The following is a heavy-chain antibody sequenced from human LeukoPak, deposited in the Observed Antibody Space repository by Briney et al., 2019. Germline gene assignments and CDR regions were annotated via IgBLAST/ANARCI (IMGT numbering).Heavy chain of an antibody. Sequence: GGSLRLSCVASGFTFSSRDWMTWVRQAPGKGLEWVSFIYSGGNTHYSDSVKGRFTISRDNSKNTLYLQMNSLRAEDTAVYYCARRAGEYSHPYDYWGQGTLVTVSS. CDR3: ARRAGEYSHPYDY. D-gene: IGHD4-17*01. J-gene: IGHJ4*02. CDR1: GFTFSSRDW. CDR2: IYSGGNT. V-gene: IGHV3-53*01.